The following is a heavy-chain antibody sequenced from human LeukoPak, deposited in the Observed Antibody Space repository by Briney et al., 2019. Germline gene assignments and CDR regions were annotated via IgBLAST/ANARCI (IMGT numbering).Heavy chain of an antibody. V-gene: IGHV4-59*08. J-gene: IGHJ4*02. D-gene: IGHD3-10*01. Sequence: KTSETLSLTCTGSGGSISSHYWSWIRQPPGKGLEWIGYIYYSGSTNYSPSLKSRVTISVDTSKNQFSLKLSSVTAADTAVYYCARHFGSESYYGYWGQGTLVTVSS. CDR2: IYYSGST. CDR1: GGSISSHY. CDR3: ARHFGSESYYGY.